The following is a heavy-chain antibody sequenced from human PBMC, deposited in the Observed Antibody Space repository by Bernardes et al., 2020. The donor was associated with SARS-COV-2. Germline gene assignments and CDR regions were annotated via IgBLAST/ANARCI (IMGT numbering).Heavy chain of an antibody. Sequence: GGSLRLSCAASGFTFRSYWMVWVRQAPGKGLEWVASINQDGSEGFYVDSVKGRFTISRDNAKNSLFLLMNSLRAEDTALYYCARDAGRREDYWGQGTLVTVSS. J-gene: IGHJ4*02. V-gene: IGHV3-7*01. CDR3: ARDAGRREDY. CDR2: INQDGSEG. CDR1: GFTFRSYW.